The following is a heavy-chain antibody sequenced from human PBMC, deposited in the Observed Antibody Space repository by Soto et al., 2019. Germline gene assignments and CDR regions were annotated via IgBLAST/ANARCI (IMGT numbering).Heavy chain of an antibody. D-gene: IGHD2-21*02. CDR2: INTDGSSI. Sequence: EVQLVESGGGLVQPGGSLRLSCAASGFTFSSYWMHWVRQVPGKGLAWVSRINTDGSSIAYADSVRGRFTISRDNAKNRLYLQMNSLGAEDSAVYYCARSRWRHTFVYWGQGTLVTVSS. J-gene: IGHJ4*02. CDR1: GFTFSSYW. CDR3: ARSRWRHTFVY. V-gene: IGHV3-74*03.